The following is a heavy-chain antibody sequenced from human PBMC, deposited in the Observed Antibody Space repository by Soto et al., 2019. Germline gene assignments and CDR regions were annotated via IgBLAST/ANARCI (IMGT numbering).Heavy chain of an antibody. J-gene: IGHJ4*02. V-gene: IGHV1-69*04. Sequence: ASVKVSCKASGYTFTSYGISWVRQAPGQGLEWMGRIIPIHGKANYAQKFQGRVTITADKSTSTAYMELSSLRSEDTAVYYCAREDSSIAAAGLDYWGQGTLVTVSS. D-gene: IGHD6-13*01. CDR3: AREDSSIAAAGLDY. CDR1: GYTFTSYG. CDR2: IIPIHGKA.